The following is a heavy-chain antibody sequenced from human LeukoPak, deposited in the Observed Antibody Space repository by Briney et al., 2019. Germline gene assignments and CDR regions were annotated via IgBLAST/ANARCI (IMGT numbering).Heavy chain of an antibody. V-gene: IGHV1-2*02. J-gene: IGHJ5*02. CDR3: AREPRRGHWFDP. CDR1: GYTFTGYY. Sequence: ASVKVSCKASGYTFTGYYMHWVRQAPGQGLEWMGWINPSSGGTNYAQKFQGRVTMTRDTSISTACMELSRLRSDDTAVYYCAREPRRGHWFDPWGQGTLVTVSS. CDR2: INPSSGGT.